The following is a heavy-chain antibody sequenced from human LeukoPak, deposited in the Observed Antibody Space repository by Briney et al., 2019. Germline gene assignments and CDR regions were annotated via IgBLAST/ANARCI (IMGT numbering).Heavy chain of an antibody. Sequence: GGSLRLSCAASGFTFSSYSMNWVRQAPGKGLEWDSSISSSSSYIYYADSVKGRFTFSRDNAKNSLYLQMNSLRAEDTAVYYCARDQVNDYGDDTEFDYWGQGTLVTVS. CDR2: ISSSSSYI. J-gene: IGHJ4*02. CDR1: GFTFSSYS. D-gene: IGHD4-17*01. CDR3: ARDQVNDYGDDTEFDY. V-gene: IGHV3-21*01.